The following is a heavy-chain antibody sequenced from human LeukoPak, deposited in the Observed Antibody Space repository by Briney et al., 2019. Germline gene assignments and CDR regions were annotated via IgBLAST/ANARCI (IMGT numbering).Heavy chain of an antibody. V-gene: IGHV3-23*01. CDR3: AKVGSVAGYY. D-gene: IGHD6-19*01. CDR1: GFTFSGSA. J-gene: IGHJ4*02. CDR2: ISGSGGST. Sequence: PGGSLRLSCAASGFTFSGSAIHWVRQASGKGLEWVSAISGSGGSTYYADSVKGRFTISRDNSKNTLYLQMNSLRAEDTAVYYCAKVGSVAGYYWGQGTLVTVSS.